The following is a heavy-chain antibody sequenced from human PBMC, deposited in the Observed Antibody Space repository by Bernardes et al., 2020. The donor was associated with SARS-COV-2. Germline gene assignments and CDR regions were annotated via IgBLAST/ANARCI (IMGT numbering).Heavy chain of an antibody. V-gene: IGHV4-39*07. J-gene: IGHJ6*03. Sequence: SETLSLTCTVSGGSISSSSYYWGWIRQPPGKGLEWIGCIYYSGSTYYDPSLKSRVTISVDTSKNQFSLKLSSVTAADTAVYYCASLRGLRYFDWLHVGTYYYYMDVWGKGTTVTVSS. CDR1: GGSISSSSYY. D-gene: IGHD3-9*01. CDR3: ASLRGLRYFDWLHVGTYYYYMDV. CDR2: IYYSGST.